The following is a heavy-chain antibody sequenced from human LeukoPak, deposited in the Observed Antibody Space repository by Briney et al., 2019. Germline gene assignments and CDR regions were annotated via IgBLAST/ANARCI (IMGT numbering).Heavy chain of an antibody. J-gene: IGHJ4*02. CDR1: GGSISSYY. V-gene: IGHV4-4*07. Sequence: SETLSLTCTVSGGSISSYYWSWIRQPAGKGLGWIGRIYTSGSTNYTPSLKSRVTMSVDTSKNQFSLKLSSVTAADTAVYYCAREEAAGYFDYWGQGTLVTVSS. D-gene: IGHD6-13*01. CDR2: IYTSGST. CDR3: AREEAAGYFDY.